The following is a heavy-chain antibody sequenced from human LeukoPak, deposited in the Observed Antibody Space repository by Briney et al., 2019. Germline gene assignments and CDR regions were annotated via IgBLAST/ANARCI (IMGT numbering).Heavy chain of an antibody. Sequence: RASVKVSCKASGYTFTDYHMHWVRQAPGQGLEWMGWINPHSGGTDHAQKFQGRVTMTRDTSISTAYMELSRLRSDDTAVYYCARDMDSGPDFFDYWGLGTLVTVSS. CDR2: INPHSGGT. D-gene: IGHD1-26*01. CDR3: ARDMDSGPDFFDY. CDR1: GYTFTDYH. J-gene: IGHJ4*02. V-gene: IGHV1-2*02.